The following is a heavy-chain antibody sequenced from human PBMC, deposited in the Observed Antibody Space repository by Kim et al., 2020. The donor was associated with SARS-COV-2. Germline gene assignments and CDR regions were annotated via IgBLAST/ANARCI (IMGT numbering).Heavy chain of an antibody. V-gene: IGHV4-34*01. J-gene: IGHJ4*02. CDR3: ARGGYCSSTSCYHVKKFDY. CDR2: INHSGST. Sequence: SETLSLTCAVYGGSFSGYYWSWIRQPPGKGLEWIGEINHSGSTNYNPSLKSRVTISVDTSKNQFSLKLSSVTAADTAVYYCARGGYCSSTSCYHVKKFDYWGQGTLVTVSS. CDR1: GGSFSGYY. D-gene: IGHD2-2*01.